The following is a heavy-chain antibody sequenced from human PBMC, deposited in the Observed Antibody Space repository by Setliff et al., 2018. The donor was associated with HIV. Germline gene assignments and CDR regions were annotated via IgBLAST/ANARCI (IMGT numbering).Heavy chain of an antibody. Sequence: GGSLRLSCAASGLIFSSYEMNWVRQAPGKGLEWISFIGGHGSIIHYANSVKGRFTITRDNTKNLVFLEMTNLRPEDTALYFCAKDYGDGHNWGAFDIWGQGIMVTVSS. CDR1: GLIFSSYE. D-gene: IGHD1-1*01. CDR3: AKDYGDGHNWGAFDI. J-gene: IGHJ3*02. CDR2: IGGHGSII. V-gene: IGHV3-48*03.